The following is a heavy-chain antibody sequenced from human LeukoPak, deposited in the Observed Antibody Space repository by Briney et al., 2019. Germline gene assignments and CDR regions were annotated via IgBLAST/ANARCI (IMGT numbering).Heavy chain of an antibody. Sequence: GGSLRLSCVASGYTFSNYAMSWVRQAPGKGLEWVAVISYDGSSKYYADSAKGRFTVSRDSSKNTLYLEMNSLRGEDTAVYYCARSLVTAIRDGMDVWGQGTTVTVSS. CDR1: GYTFSNYA. J-gene: IGHJ6*02. CDR2: ISYDGSSK. V-gene: IGHV3-30*04. CDR3: ARSLVTAIRDGMDV. D-gene: IGHD2-21*02.